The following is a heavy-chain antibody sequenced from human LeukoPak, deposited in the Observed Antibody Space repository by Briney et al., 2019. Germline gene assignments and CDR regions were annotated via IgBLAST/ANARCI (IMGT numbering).Heavy chain of an antibody. D-gene: IGHD3-22*01. V-gene: IGHV3-21*01. J-gene: IGHJ4*02. CDR3: ARVDTMMGFDY. Sequence: GGSLRLSCAASGFTFSSYSMNWVRQAPGKGLEWVSSISSSSSYIYYADSVKGRFTISRDNAKNSLYLQMNGLRAEDTAVYYCARVDTMMGFDYWGQGTLVTVSS. CDR2: ISSSSSYI. CDR1: GFTFSSYS.